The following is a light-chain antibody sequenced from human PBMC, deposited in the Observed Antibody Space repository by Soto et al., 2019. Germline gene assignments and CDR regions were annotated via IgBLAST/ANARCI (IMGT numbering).Light chain of an antibody. J-gene: IGKJ5*01. Sequence: DIQMTQSPSSLSASVVDRISITFRASQSVSSYLNWYQQKPGKAPRLLIYAASHLQTGVPSRFRGTGSATHFTLTISSLQPEDFATYYCQQSYRAVTFGQGTRLEI. CDR1: QSVSSY. CDR3: QQSYRAVT. CDR2: AAS. V-gene: IGKV1-39*01.